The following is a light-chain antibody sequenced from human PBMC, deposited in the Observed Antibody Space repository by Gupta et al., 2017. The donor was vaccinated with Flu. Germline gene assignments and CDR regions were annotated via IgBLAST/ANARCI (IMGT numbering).Light chain of an antibody. V-gene: IGLV3-10*01. J-gene: IGLJ3*02. Sequence: GQTARITCSGDALARKYGYWYQQKSGQAPKLLIYEDNKRRSGIPERFSGSSSGTMATLTITGAQVDDEADYYCFSTDSSGNHWVFGGGTKLTVL. CDR1: ALARKY. CDR3: FSTDSSGNHWV. CDR2: EDN.